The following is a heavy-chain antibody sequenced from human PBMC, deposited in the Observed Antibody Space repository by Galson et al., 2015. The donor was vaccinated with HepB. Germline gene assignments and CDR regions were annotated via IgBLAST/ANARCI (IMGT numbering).Heavy chain of an antibody. CDR1: GYTFNSYG. Sequence: SVKVSCKASGYTFNSYGVTWVRQAPGQGLEWMGWISGDNGNTNYAQKFQDRVTMTTDTSTGTAYMELRSLKSDETSVYYCARVLRWASAFEIWRQGTEGTVSS. D-gene: IGHD4-23*01. CDR3: ARVLRWASAFEI. J-gene: IGHJ3*02. CDR2: ISGDNGNT. V-gene: IGHV1-18*04.